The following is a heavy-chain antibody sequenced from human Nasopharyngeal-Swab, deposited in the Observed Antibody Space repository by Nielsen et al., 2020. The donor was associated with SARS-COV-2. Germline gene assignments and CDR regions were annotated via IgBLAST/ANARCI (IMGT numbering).Heavy chain of an antibody. J-gene: IGHJ5*02. V-gene: IGHV7-4-1*02. CDR2: INTHTGNP. Sequence: ASVKVSCKASGYTFTSYAMNWVRQAPGQGLEWMGWINTHTGNPTSAQGFTGRFVFSLDTSVSTAYLQISSLKAEDTAVYYRAREGDIVVVPSPAGFDPWGQGTLVTVSS. CDR3: AREGDIVVVPSPAGFDP. CDR1: GYTFTSYA. D-gene: IGHD2-2*01.